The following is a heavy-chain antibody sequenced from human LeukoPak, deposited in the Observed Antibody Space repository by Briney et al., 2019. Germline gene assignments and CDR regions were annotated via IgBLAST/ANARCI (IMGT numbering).Heavy chain of an antibody. J-gene: IGHJ4*02. V-gene: IGHV3-7*01. CDR3: ARDPDYYGSGSSLDY. CDR1: GFTFTNYW. CDR2: IKQDGSET. D-gene: IGHD3-10*01. Sequence: GGSLRLSCAASGFTFTNYWMSWVRQAPGEGLESVANIKQDGSETYYVDSVEGRFTISRDNAKNSLYLQMNNLRAEDTAVYYCARDPDYYGSGSSLDYWGQGTLVTVSS.